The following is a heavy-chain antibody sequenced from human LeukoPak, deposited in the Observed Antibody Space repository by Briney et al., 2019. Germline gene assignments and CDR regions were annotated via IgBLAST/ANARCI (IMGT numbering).Heavy chain of an antibody. Sequence: PGGSLRLSCAASGFTFSSYEMNWVRQAAGKGVEWVSYSSSGGGGIFYADSVKGRFTISSDNAKNSLHLQMNSLRAEDTAVYYCARDGASHPSIYYFDYWGQATLVTVSS. D-gene: IGHD4-17*01. V-gene: IGHV3-48*03. J-gene: IGHJ4*02. CDR1: GFTFSSYE. CDR2: SSSGGGGI. CDR3: ARDGASHPSIYYFDY.